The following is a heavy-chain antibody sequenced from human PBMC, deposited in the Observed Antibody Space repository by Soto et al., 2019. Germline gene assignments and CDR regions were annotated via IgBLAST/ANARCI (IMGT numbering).Heavy chain of an antibody. CDR3: ASSIFGVVIGSSFDY. J-gene: IGHJ4*02. Sequence: SETQSLTCAVSGGSISSSNWWSWVRQPPGKGLEWIGEIYHSGSTNYNPSLKSRVTISVDKSKNQFSLKLSSVTAADTAVYYCASSIFGVVIGSSFDYWGQGTLVTVSS. CDR1: GGSISSSNW. CDR2: IYHSGST. D-gene: IGHD3-3*01. V-gene: IGHV4-4*02.